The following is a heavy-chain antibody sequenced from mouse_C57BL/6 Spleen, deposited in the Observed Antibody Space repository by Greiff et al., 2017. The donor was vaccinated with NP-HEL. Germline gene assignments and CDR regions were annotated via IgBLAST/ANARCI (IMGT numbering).Heavy chain of an antibody. CDR1: GYSITSGYY. Sequence: EVKLQESGPGLVKPSQSLSLTCSVTGYSITSGYYWNWIRQFPGNKLEWMGYISYDGSNNYNPSLKNRISITRDTSKNQFFLKLNSVTTEDTATYYCAREAQAAWLAYWGQGTLVTVAA. V-gene: IGHV3-6*01. D-gene: IGHD3-2*02. CDR3: AREAQAAWLAY. CDR2: ISYDGSN. J-gene: IGHJ3*01.